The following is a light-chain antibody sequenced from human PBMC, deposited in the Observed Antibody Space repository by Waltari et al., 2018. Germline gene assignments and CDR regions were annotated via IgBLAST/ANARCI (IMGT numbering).Light chain of an antibody. CDR1: SSDIEQHF. J-gene: IGLJ1*01. Sequence: QSVLTQPPSVSASPGQTVTISSSGSSSDIEQHFVSCYQVVPGITPKLLIFANSRRPSGIPDRFSASKSGTSATLDITGLQTGDEAHYYCGSWDTSLSASFGTGTKVIVL. CDR2: ANS. V-gene: IGLV1-51*02. CDR3: GSWDTSLSAS.